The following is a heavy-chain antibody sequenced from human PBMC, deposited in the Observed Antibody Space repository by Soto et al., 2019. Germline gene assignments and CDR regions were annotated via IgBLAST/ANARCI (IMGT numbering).Heavy chain of an antibody. CDR1: GFTFSNYA. CDR2: ISGGGGGT. V-gene: IGHV3-23*01. D-gene: IGHD3-9*01. Sequence: GGSLRLSCAASGFTFSNYAMTWVRQAPGKGQKWVAAISGGGGGTYYADPVKGRFTISRDNSKNTLHLQMNNLRAEDTATYYCVKDKKYDILSAGDALDLWGHGTLVTVSS. CDR3: VKDKKYDILSAGDALDL. J-gene: IGHJ3*01.